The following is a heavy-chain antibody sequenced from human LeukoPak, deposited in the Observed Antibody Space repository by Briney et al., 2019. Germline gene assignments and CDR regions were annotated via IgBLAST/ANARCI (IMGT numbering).Heavy chain of an antibody. J-gene: IGHJ5*02. V-gene: IGHV4-39*01. Sequence: PSETLSLTCTVSGGSISSSNYYWAWVRQPPGKGLEYIGAIHYNGNTYYNPSLRSRVTISVDTSKDQFSLNLNSLTVADTAVYYCARHPTGFPNWFDLWGQGTLVTVSS. CDR1: GGSISSSNYY. CDR3: ARHPTGFPNWFDL. D-gene: IGHD3-9*01. CDR2: IHYNGNT.